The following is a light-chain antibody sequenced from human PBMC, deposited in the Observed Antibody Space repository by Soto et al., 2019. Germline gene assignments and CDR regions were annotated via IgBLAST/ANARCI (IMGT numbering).Light chain of an antibody. CDR2: GAS. Sequence: EIVLTQSPGTLSLSPGERATLSCRASQSVSNNYLAWYQQKPGQAPRLLIYGASNRATGIPDRFSGSGSGTDFTLTISRMEPEDFAVYYCQQFSSYPLTFGGGTKVDIK. CDR3: QQFSSYPLT. CDR1: QSVSNNY. V-gene: IGKV3-20*01. J-gene: IGKJ4*01.